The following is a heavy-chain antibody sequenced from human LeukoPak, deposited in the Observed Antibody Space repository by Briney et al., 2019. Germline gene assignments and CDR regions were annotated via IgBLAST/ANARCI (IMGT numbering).Heavy chain of an antibody. CDR1: GFTFSSYW. D-gene: IGHD3-9*01. Sequence: PGGSLRPSCVVSGFTFSSYWMHWVRQGPGKGLVWVSRINSDGSSTSYADSVKGRFTISRDNAKNTLYPQMNSLRAEDTAVYYCARGDILTQDYYFDYWGQGTLVTVSS. CDR3: ARGDILTQDYYFDY. V-gene: IGHV3-74*01. CDR2: INSDGSST. J-gene: IGHJ4*02.